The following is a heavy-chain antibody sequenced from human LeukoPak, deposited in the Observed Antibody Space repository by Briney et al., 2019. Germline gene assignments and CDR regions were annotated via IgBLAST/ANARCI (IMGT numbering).Heavy chain of an antibody. D-gene: IGHD3-16*01. V-gene: IGHV4-61*02. J-gene: IGHJ6*03. CDR3: ARADHWGILDYYYYMDV. Sequence: SETLSLTCTVSGGSISSGSYYWSWIRQPAGKGLEWIGRIYTSGSTNYNPSLKSRVTISVDTSKNQFSLKLSSVTAADTAVYYCARADHWGILDYYYYMDVWGKGTTVTVSS. CDR1: GGSISSGSYY. CDR2: IYTSGST.